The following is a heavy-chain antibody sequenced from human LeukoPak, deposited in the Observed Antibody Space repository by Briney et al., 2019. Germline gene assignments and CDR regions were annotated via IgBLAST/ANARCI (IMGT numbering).Heavy chain of an antibody. D-gene: IGHD1-26*01. CDR1: GYTFTSYY. CDR2: INPSGGST. Sequence: ASVKVSCQASGYTFTSYYMHWVRQAPGQGLEWMGIINPSGGSTSYAQKFQGRVTMTRDTSISTAYMELSRLRSDDTAVYYCERSTSGSYYWFDPGGQGTLVTVYS. J-gene: IGHJ5*02. CDR3: ERSTSGSYYWFDP. V-gene: IGHV1-46*01.